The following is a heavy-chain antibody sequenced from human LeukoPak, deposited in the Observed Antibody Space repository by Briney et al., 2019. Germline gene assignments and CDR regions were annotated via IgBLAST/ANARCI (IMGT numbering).Heavy chain of an antibody. CDR3: AKDSFYGSGSLAGY. D-gene: IGHD3-10*01. Sequence: GGSLRLSCAASGFTFSSYGMHWARQAPGKGLEWVSAISGSGGSTYYADSVKGRFTISRDNSKNTLYLQMNSLRAEDTAVYYCAKDSFYGSGSLAGYWGQGTLVTVSS. CDR1: GFTFSSYG. CDR2: ISGSGGST. V-gene: IGHV3-23*01. J-gene: IGHJ4*02.